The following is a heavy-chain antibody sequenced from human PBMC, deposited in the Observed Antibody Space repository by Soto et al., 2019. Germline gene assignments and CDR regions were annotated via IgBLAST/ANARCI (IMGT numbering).Heavy chain of an antibody. CDR1: GGTFSSYA. CDR3: ARGRRVVVVAAFDWFDP. CDR2: IIPIFGTA. V-gene: IGHV1-69*13. J-gene: IGHJ5*02. D-gene: IGHD2-15*01. Sequence: SVKVSCKASGGTFSSYAISWVRQAPGQGLEWMGGIIPIFGTANYAQKFQGRVTITADESTSTAYMELSSLRSEDTAVYYCARGRRVVVVAAFDWFDPWGQGTLVTVSS.